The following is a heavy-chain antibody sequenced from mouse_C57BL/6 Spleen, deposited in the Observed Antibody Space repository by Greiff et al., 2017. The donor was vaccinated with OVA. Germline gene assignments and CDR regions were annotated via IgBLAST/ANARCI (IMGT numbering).Heavy chain of an antibody. CDR2: IHPNSGST. CDR1: GYTFTSYW. CDR3: ARAYDGYSPYAMDY. V-gene: IGHV1-64*01. J-gene: IGHJ4*01. Sequence: QVQLQQPGAELVKPGASVKLSCTASGYTFTSYWMHWVKQRPGQGLEWIGMIHPNSGSTNYNEKFKSKATLTVDKSSSTAYMQLSSLTSEDSAVYYCARAYDGYSPYAMDYWGQGTSVTVSS. D-gene: IGHD2-3*01.